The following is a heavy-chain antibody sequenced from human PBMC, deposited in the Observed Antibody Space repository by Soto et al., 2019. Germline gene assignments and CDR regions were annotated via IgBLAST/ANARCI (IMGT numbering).Heavy chain of an antibody. J-gene: IGHJ6*02. CDR3: ARPIVGATWNYYYGMDV. Sequence: QPGGSLRLSCAASGFTFSSYWMHWVRQAPEKGLVWVSHINSDGSSSTYADSVKGRFTISRDNAKNTLYLQMNSLRAEDTAVYYCARPIVGATWNYYYGMDVWGQGTTVTVSS. V-gene: IGHV3-74*01. CDR2: INSDGSSS. D-gene: IGHD1-26*01. CDR1: GFTFSSYW.